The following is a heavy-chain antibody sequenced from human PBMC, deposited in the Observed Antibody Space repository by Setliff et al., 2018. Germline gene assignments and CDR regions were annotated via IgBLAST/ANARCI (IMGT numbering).Heavy chain of an antibody. CDR3: ARGYYNFLSGYYTPYYFDY. CDR1: GGSISSYY. D-gene: IGHD3-3*01. J-gene: IGHJ4*02. Sequence: ASETLSLTCTVSGGSISSYYWSWIRQPPGKGLEWIGNINYSGSSYYNPSLKSRVTISLDTSKNQFSLKLSSVTAADTAVYFCARGYYNFLSGYYTPYYFDYWGQGTLVTVSS. V-gene: IGHV4-59*01. CDR2: INYSGSS.